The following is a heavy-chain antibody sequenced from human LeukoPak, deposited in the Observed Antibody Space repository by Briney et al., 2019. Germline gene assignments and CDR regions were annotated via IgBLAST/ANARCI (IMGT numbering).Heavy chain of an antibody. V-gene: IGHV3-30-3*01. CDR3: ARSKQQLGPFDY. J-gene: IGHJ4*02. Sequence: GGSLRLSRAASGFTFSSYAMHWVRQAPGKGLEWVAVISYDGSNKYYADSVKGRFTISRDNSKNTLYLQMNSLRAEDTAVYYCARSKQQLGPFDYWGQGTLVTVSS. D-gene: IGHD6-13*01. CDR1: GFTFSSYA. CDR2: ISYDGSNK.